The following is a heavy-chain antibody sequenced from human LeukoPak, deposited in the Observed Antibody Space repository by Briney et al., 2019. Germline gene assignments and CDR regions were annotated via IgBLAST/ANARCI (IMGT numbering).Heavy chain of an antibody. Sequence: GGSLRLSCAASGFTFDDYTMHWVRQAPGKGLEWVSLISWDGGSTYYADSVKGRFTISRDNSKNSLYLQMNSLRTEDTALYYCAKDKARRTSEDCFDYWGQGTLVTVSS. CDR1: GFTFDDYT. J-gene: IGHJ4*02. D-gene: IGHD1-1*01. CDR3: AKDKARRTSEDCFDY. CDR2: ISWDGGST. V-gene: IGHV3-43*01.